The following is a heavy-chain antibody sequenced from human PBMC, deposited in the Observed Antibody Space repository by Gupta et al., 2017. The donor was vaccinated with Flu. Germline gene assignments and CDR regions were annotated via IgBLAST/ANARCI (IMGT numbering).Heavy chain of an antibody. Sequence: EVQLVESGGDLVQPGGSLRLSCAASGFTFSSYWMSWVRQAPGKGLEWVANIKQDGSEKYYVDSVKGRFTISRDNARKSLYLQMNSLRAEDTAVYYCAREMGSYGYDYWCQGTLVTVSS. J-gene: IGHJ4*02. CDR3: AREMGSYGYDY. D-gene: IGHD5-18*01. CDR1: GFTFSSYW. V-gene: IGHV3-7*01. CDR2: IKQDGSEK.